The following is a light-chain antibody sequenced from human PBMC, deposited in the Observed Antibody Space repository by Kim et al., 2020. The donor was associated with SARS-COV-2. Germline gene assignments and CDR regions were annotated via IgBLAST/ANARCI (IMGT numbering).Light chain of an antibody. CDR3: CSYARTATI. CDR2: GVP. J-gene: IGLJ2*01. V-gene: IGLV2-11*01. Sequence: PGHTIPISCTRTSSGMCCYNYFYWHQQPPGKAPNLIIYGVPAWPSRVPDRGSGSKSGTTASLTSPGLEAEDDDDYHCCSYARTATIFGGGTQLTVL. CDR1: SSGMCCYNY.